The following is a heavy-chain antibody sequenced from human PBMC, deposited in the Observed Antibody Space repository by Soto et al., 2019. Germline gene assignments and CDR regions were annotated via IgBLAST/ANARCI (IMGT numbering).Heavy chain of an antibody. CDR3: ARGAPTGTLDDFGY. Sequence: EVQLVESGGGLVKPGGSLRLSCAASGFTFSSYSMSWVRQAPGKGLEWVSSISGTSTYIYYADSVRGRFTISRDNAKNSLYLQMNSLRAEDTAVYYCARGAPTGTLDDFGYWGQGTLVTVSS. D-gene: IGHD1-1*01. V-gene: IGHV3-21*01. CDR2: ISGTSTYI. CDR1: GFTFSSYS. J-gene: IGHJ4*02.